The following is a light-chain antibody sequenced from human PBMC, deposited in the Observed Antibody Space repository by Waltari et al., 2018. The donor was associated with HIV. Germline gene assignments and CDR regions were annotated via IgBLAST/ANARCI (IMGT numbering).Light chain of an antibody. Sequence: QSALTQPASVSGSPGQSITISCTGPSSDVGSSNLVSWYQQHPGKAPKLMIYEGSKRPSGVSIRFSGSKSGNTASLTISGLQAEDEADYYCCSYAGSTTLRWVFGGGTKLTVL. CDR1: SSDVGSSNL. J-gene: IGLJ3*02. CDR3: CSYAGSTTLRWV. V-gene: IGLV2-23*01. CDR2: EGS.